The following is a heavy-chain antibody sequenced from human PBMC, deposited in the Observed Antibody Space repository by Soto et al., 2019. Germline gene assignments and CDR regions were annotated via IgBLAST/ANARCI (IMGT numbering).Heavy chain of an antibody. CDR2: IYHSGST. CDR3: ARQNMVRGLNWFDL. CDR1: GGSISRGGYS. Sequence: PSETLSLTCAVSGGSISRGGYSWSWIRQPPGKGLEWIGYIYHSGSTYYNPSLKSRVTISVDRSKNQFSLKLSSVTAADTAVYYCARQNMVRGLNWFDLWGQGTLVTVSS. J-gene: IGHJ5*02. V-gene: IGHV4-30-2*01. D-gene: IGHD3-10*01.